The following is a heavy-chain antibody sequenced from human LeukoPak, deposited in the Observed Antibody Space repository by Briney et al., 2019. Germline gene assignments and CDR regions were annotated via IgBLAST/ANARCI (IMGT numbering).Heavy chain of an antibody. CDR2: IIPIFGTA. D-gene: IGHD2-2*01. V-gene: IGHV1-69*05. CDR1: GGTFSSYA. J-gene: IGHJ4*02. Sequence: SVKVSCKASGGTFSSYAISWVRQAPGQGLEWMGGIIPIFGTANYAQKFQGRVTITTDESTSTAYMELSSLRSEDTAVYYCARVHITHRSSTSCPSSSSWAEFDYWGQGTLVTVSS. CDR3: ARVHITHRSSTSCPSSSSWAEFDY.